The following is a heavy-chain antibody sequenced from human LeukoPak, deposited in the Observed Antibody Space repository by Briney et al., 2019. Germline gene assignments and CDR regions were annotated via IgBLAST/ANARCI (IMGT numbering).Heavy chain of an antibody. CDR1: GYTFTSYG. CDR3: ARDVFSTYYYDSSGLGDAFEI. D-gene: IGHD3-22*01. V-gene: IGHV1-18*01. CDR2: ISGNNGNT. J-gene: IGHJ3*02. Sequence: ASVKVSCKASGYTFTSYGISWVRQARGQGLEWMGWISGNNGNTNYAQHLQGRVTMTTDTSTSTAYMELRSLRSDDTAVYYCARDVFSTYYYDSSGLGDAFEIWDRGTMVTVSS.